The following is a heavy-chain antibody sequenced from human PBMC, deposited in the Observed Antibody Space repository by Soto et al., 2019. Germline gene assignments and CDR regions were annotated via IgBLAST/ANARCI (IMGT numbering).Heavy chain of an antibody. CDR3: ARQLSGSWYNWFDP. CDR2: MHSDVTT. D-gene: IGHD6-13*01. V-gene: IGHV3-53*01. Sequence: GGSLRLSCAASGFSVTANSMSWVRQAPGKGLEWVSVMHSDVTTYYADSVKGRFIISRDNSKNTLYLQVSNLRGEDTARYFCARQLSGSWYNWFDPWGQGTLVTVSS. J-gene: IGHJ5*02. CDR1: GFSVTANS.